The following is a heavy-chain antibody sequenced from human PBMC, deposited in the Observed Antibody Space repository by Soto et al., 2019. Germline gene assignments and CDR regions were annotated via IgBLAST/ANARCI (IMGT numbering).Heavy chain of an antibody. J-gene: IGHJ1*01. V-gene: IGHV4-31*03. CDR3: ARYCSSTSCYPDAEYFQH. CDR2: IYYSGST. Sequence: SETLSLTCTVSGGSISSGGYYWSWIRQHPGKGLEWIGYIYYSGSTYYNPSLKSRVTISVDTSKNQFSLKLSSVTAADTAVYYCARYCSSTSCYPDAEYFQHWGQGTLVTVSS. D-gene: IGHD2-2*01. CDR1: GGSISSGGYY.